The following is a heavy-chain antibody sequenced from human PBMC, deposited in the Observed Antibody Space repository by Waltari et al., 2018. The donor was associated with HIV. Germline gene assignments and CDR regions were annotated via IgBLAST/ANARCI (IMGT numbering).Heavy chain of an antibody. V-gene: IGHV3-74*01. CDR3: ARDRVDDSVCDPGS. J-gene: IGHJ5*02. Sequence: EVQLVESGGGLVQPGGSLRLSCAASGFTFSRYWMHSVRQAPGKGLVGISRNNRDGSSTSHVHCVKGRFTGSRANAKNTLYLHRKRMGAEDKALYDCARDRVDDSVCDPGSWGQGPRDTVAS. CDR2: NNRDGSST. D-gene: IGHD1-26*01. CDR1: GFTFSRYW.